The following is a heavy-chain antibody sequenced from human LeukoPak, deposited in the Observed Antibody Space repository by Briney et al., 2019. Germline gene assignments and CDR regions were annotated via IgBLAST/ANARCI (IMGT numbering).Heavy chain of an antibody. J-gene: IGHJ4*02. CDR3: IRVGATTGFDY. CDR1: GFTFSGSA. CDR2: IRGNSNNYAT. Sequence: GGSLRLSCAASGFTFSGSAVHWVRQASGKGLEWIGHIRGNSNNYATAYAASVRGRFTFSRDDSENTAYLLMNSLKTEDTAVYYCIRVGATTGFDYWGQGTLVTVSS. V-gene: IGHV3-73*01. D-gene: IGHD1-26*01.